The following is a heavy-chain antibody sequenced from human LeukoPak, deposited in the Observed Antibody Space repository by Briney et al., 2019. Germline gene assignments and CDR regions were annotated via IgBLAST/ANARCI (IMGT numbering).Heavy chain of an antibody. CDR1: GFTFSGDG. CDR2: VRYDSSNK. V-gene: IGHV3-30*02. J-gene: IGHJ4*02. D-gene: IGHD3-22*01. Sequence: PGGSLRLSWAASGFTFSGDGMHWVRQAPGKGREWVAFVRYDSSNKYYADSVKDRFTVSRDNSKNMLYLQMNSLRAEDTAVYYCAGDHYYHASRGYLSFLNRGDYFDYWGQGTLVTVSS. CDR3: AGDHYYHASRGYLSFLNRGDYFDY.